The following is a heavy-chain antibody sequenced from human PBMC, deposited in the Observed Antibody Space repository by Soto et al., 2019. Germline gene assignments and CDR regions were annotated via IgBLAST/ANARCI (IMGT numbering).Heavy chain of an antibody. CDR3: ARDQIAAAGTDYYYGMDV. D-gene: IGHD6-13*01. J-gene: IGHJ6*02. CDR1: GFTFSSYS. CDR2: ISSSSSTI. Sequence: GGSLRLSCAASGFTFSSYSMNWVRQAPGKGLEWVSYISSSSSTIYYADSVKGRFTISRDNAKNSLYLQMNSLRDEDTAVYYCARDQIAAAGTDYYYGMDVWGQGTTVTVSS. V-gene: IGHV3-48*02.